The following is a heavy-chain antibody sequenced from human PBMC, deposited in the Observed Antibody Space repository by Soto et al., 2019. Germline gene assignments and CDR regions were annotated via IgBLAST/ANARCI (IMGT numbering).Heavy chain of an antibody. CDR2: FDPEDGET. Sequence: SVEVSCQVSGYTLTELSMHWVRQAPGKGLEWMGGFDPEDGETIYAQKFQGRVTMTEDTSTDTAYMELSSLRSEDTAVYYCATDISAAWAFDIWGQGTMVTVSS. CDR3: ATDISAAWAFDI. V-gene: IGHV1-24*01. J-gene: IGHJ3*02. CDR1: GYTLTELS.